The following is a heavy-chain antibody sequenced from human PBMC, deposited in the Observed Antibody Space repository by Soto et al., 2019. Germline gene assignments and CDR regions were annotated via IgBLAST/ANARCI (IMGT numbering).Heavy chain of an antibody. D-gene: IGHD2-21*01. CDR2: IIAIFGTA. CDR1: GGTFRNYA. Sequence: QVQLVQSGAEVKKPGSSVKVSCKASGGTFRNYAIIWVRQAPGQGLEWMGRIIAIFGTANYAEKFQGTITITADESTSTAYMELSSLRSEDTAMYYCATGGGGNSFQHWGQGTLVTVSS. V-gene: IGHV1-69*18. J-gene: IGHJ1*01. CDR3: ATGGGGNSFQH.